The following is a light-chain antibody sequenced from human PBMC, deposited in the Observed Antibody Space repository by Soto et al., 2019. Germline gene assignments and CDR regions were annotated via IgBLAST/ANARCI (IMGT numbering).Light chain of an antibody. CDR2: KAS. CDR3: QQYNSYSPVT. J-gene: IGKJ2*01. Sequence: DIQMTQSPSTLSASVGDRVTITCRASQSISSWLAWYQQKPGKAPKVLIYKASSLESGVPSRFSGSGSGTEFTLTISSLQPDDFSTYYCQQYNSYSPVTVGQGTKLEIK. V-gene: IGKV1-5*03. CDR1: QSISSW.